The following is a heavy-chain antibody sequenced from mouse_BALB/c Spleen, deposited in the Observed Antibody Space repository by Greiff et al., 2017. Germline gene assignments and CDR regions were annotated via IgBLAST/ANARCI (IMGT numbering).Heavy chain of an antibody. Sequence: EVQVVESGGGLVKPGGSLKLSCAASGFTFSDYYMYWVRQTPEKRLEWVATISDGGSYTYYPDSVKGRFTISRDNAKNNLYLQMSSLKSEDTAMYYCAREGGRYYGSSYTFDYWGQGTTLTVSS. CDR1: GFTFSDYY. CDR2: ISDGGSYT. J-gene: IGHJ2*01. CDR3: AREGGRYYGSSYTFDY. V-gene: IGHV5-4*02. D-gene: IGHD1-1*01.